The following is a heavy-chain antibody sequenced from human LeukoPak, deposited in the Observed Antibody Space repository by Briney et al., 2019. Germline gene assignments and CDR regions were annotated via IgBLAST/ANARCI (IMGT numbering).Heavy chain of an antibody. CDR1: GFTFSHCY. J-gene: IGHJ4*02. CDR2: ISNSGSTI. CDR3: ARGSFAPC. Sequence: GGSLRLSCEASGFTFSHCYMSWIRQAPGKGLEWVSYISNSGSTIYYADSVKGRFTISRDNAKNSLYLQMNSLRAEDTAVYYCARGSFAPCWGQGTLVTVSS. V-gene: IGHV3-11*01.